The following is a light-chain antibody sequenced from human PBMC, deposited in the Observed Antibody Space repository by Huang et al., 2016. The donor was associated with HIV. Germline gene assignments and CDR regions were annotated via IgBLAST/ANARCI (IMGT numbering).Light chain of an antibody. J-gene: IGKJ1*01. V-gene: IGKV3-15*01. CDR2: GGS. CDR3: HQQNDWPPWT. Sequence: EIVMTQSPATLSVSPGERAILLCRASQNIDTNVAWYQQKPGQAPRLLIFGGSARATGISARFTGGGAEAEVMLTINSVQSEDVAMYYCHQQNDWPPWTFGQGTNVEI. CDR1: QNIDTN.